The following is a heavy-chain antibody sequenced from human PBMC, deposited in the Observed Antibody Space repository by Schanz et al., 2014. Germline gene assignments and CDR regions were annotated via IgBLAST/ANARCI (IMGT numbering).Heavy chain of an antibody. D-gene: IGHD3-9*01. CDR3: AKDHAGSDILTALGN. J-gene: IGHJ4*02. CDR2: ISGSGGST. V-gene: IGHV3-23*01. Sequence: EVQLLESGGGLVQPGESLRLSCAASGFSFSSYTMTWVRQAPGKGLEWVSGISGSGGSTYDADSVKGRLTISRDNSKNTLYLQMNSLRAEDTAVYYCAKDHAGSDILTALGNWGQGTLVTVSS. CDR1: GFSFSSYT.